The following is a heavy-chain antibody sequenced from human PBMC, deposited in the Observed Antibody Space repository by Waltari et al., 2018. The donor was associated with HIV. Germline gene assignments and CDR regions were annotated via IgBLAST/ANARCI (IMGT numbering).Heavy chain of an antibody. CDR3: ARDWPYIVGATDGNGMDV. CDR1: GGSIRSYY. V-gene: IGHV4-4*07. Sequence: VQLQESGPGTVTASEPMSLTCTAAGGSIRSYYCSWIRQPVGKGLDWIGRFCTSGSTNYNPSLKSRVTMSVDTSKNQFSLKLSSVTAADTAVYYCARDWPYIVGATDGNGMDVWGQGTTVTVSS. D-gene: IGHD1-26*01. J-gene: IGHJ6*02. CDR2: FCTSGST.